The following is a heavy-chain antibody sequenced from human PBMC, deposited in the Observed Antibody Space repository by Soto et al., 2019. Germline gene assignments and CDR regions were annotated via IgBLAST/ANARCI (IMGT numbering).Heavy chain of an antibody. CDR1: GFTFSIYA. J-gene: IGHJ4*02. Sequence: EVQLLESGGGLLQPGGSPRLSCAASGFTFSIYAMSWVREAPGKGLEWVTAISGSGGSTYYADSVKGRFTISRDNSKNMLYLQMNSLRAEDTAVYYCAKASGWFGEFDYWGQGTLVTVSS. V-gene: IGHV3-23*01. D-gene: IGHD3-10*01. CDR3: AKASGWFGEFDY. CDR2: ISGSGGST.